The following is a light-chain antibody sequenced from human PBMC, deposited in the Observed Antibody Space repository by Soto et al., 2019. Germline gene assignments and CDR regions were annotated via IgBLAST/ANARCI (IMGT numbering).Light chain of an antibody. CDR3: HQRSNWPLT. CDR2: DVS. V-gene: IGKV3-11*01. Sequence: EVVLTQSPATLSLSPGGSATLSCRASQSVSSYLAWNQQRPGQALRLLIYDVSKRATGIPARFSGSGSGTDFTLTISSLEPEDFAIYFCHQRSNWPLTFGGGTKLEIK. CDR1: QSVSSY. J-gene: IGKJ4*01.